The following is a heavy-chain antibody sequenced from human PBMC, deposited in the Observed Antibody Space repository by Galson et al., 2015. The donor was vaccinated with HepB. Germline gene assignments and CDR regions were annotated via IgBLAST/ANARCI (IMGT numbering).Heavy chain of an antibody. CDR2: ISAYNGNT. D-gene: IGHD2-2*01. V-gene: IGHV1-18*04. CDR1: GYTFTSYG. Sequence: SVKVSCKASGYTFTSYGISGVRQAPGQGLEWMGWISAYNGNTNYAQKLQGRVTMTTDTSTSTAYMELRSLRSDDTAVYYCARDTYCSSTSCHNYYYYYGMDVWGQGTTVTVSS. J-gene: IGHJ6*02. CDR3: ARDTYCSSTSCHNYYYYYGMDV.